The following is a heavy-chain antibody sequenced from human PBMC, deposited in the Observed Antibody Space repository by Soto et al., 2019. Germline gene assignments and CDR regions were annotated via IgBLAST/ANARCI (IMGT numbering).Heavy chain of an antibody. Sequence: EVQLVESGGGLVKPGGSLRLSCAASGFIFSSYTMNWVRQAPGKGLEWVSSISASSTYIYYADSLKGRFTISRDNAYNSLYLQITSPRAEETAVYYCARGWLRDPWMYWGQGTLVTVSS. V-gene: IGHV3-21*01. D-gene: IGHD5-12*01. CDR2: ISASSTYI. J-gene: IGHJ4*02. CDR3: ARGWLRDPWMY. CDR1: GFIFSSYT.